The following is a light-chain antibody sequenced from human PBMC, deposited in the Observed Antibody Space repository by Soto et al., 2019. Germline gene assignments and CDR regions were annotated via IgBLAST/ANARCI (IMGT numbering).Light chain of an antibody. J-gene: IGKJ5*01. CDR3: QQHGTSPT. CDR2: GAS. V-gene: IGKV3-20*01. CDR1: QSLITRY. Sequence: EIVLTQSPGTLSLFPGERATLSCSASQSLITRYLAWYQQKPGQAPRLLIYGASSRATGIPDRFSGSGSGTDFTLTISRLEPEDFAVYSCQQHGTSPTFGQGTRLEIK.